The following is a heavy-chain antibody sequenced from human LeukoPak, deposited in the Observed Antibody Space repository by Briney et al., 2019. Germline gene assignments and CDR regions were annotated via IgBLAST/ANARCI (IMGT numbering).Heavy chain of an antibody. V-gene: IGHV3-23*01. CDR3: ARDIAVAGIGTDY. J-gene: IGHJ4*02. Sequence: PGGSLRLSCAASGFTFSSYAMSWVRQAPGKGLEWVSAISGSGGSTYYADSVKGRFTISRDNSKNTLYLQMNSLRAEDTAVYYCARDIAVAGIGTDYWGQGTLVTVSS. CDR1: GFTFSSYA. D-gene: IGHD6-19*01. CDR2: ISGSGGST.